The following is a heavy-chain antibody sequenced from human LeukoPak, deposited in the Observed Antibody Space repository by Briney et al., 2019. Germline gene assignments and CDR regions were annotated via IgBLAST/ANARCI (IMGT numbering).Heavy chain of an antibody. CDR2: IYYSGST. CDR1: GGSISSYY. J-gene: IGHJ4*02. Sequence: SETLSLTCTVSGGSISSYYWSWIRQPPGKGLEWIGYIYYSGSTNYNPSLKSRVTISVDTSKNQFSLKLSSVTAADTAVYYCARDRGYSSSYFDYWGQGTLVTVSS. V-gene: IGHV4-59*01. CDR3: ARDRGYSSSYFDY. D-gene: IGHD6-13*01.